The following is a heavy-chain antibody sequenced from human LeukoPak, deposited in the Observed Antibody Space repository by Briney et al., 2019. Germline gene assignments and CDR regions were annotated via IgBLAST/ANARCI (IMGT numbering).Heavy chain of an antibody. Sequence: GTSLRLSCAASGFDFSGSHMHWVRQAPGKGLEWVASITSSSSHIYYADSVKGRFTISRDNAKNEVYLQMNSLRGEDTAIYYCARVMMGATVTTFHYYCMDVWGVGTAVTVSS. D-gene: IGHD4-11*01. CDR2: ITSSSSHI. CDR3: ARVMMGATVTTFHYYCMDV. V-gene: IGHV3-21*01. J-gene: IGHJ6*03. CDR1: GFDFSGSH.